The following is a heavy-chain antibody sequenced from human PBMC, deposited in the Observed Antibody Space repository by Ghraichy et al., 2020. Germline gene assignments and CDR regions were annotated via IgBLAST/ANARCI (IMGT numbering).Heavy chain of an antibody. Sequence: GESLNISCAASGFTFSSYSMNWVRQAPGKGLEWVSSISSSSSYIYYADSVKGRFTISRDNAKNSLYLQMNSLRAEDTAVYYCARERGGYSYGDAFDIWGQGTMVTVSS. J-gene: IGHJ3*02. CDR3: ARERGGYSYGDAFDI. CDR1: GFTFSSYS. V-gene: IGHV3-21*01. CDR2: ISSSSSYI. D-gene: IGHD5-18*01.